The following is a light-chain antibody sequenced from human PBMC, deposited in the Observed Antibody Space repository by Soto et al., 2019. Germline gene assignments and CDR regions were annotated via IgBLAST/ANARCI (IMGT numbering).Light chain of an antibody. Sequence: QSALTQPASVSGSPGQSITISCTGTSSDVGSYNLVSWYQQHPGKAPKLMIYEVSKRPSGVSNRFSGSKSGNTASLTISGLQAEGGGYYFCCLNCGSNPPFVLRTGTKVNVL. J-gene: IGLJ1*01. CDR3: CLNCGSNPPFV. CDR2: EVS. V-gene: IGLV2-23*02. CDR1: SSDVGSYNL.